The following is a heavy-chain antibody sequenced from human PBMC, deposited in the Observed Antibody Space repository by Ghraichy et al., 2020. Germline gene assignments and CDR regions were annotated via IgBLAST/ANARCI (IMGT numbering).Heavy chain of an antibody. CDR3: AREVTGGYYDY. V-gene: IGHV1-46*01. D-gene: IGHD3-22*01. CDR2: INPSGGST. Sequence: ASVKVSCKASGYTFTSYYMHWVRQAPGQGLEWMGIINPSGGSTSYAQKFQGRVTMTRDTSTSTVYMELSSPRSEDTAVYYCAREVTGGYYDYWGQGTLVTVSS. J-gene: IGHJ4*02. CDR1: GYTFTSYY.